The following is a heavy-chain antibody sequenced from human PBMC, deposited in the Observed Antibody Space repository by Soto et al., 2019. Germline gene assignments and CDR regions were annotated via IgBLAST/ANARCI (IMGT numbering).Heavy chain of an antibody. CDR2: ISYDGNNK. D-gene: IGHD4-17*01. CDR3: ARGPSYSDYYFYH. J-gene: IGHJ4*02. CDR1: EFTFSNYA. Sequence: PGGSLRLSCAASEFTFSNYAMHWVRQAPGKGLQWLAVISYDGNNKYYADSVEGRFTISRDNSKNTVYLQMNSLRLEDTAVYYCARGPSYSDYYFYHWGQGTLATVTS. V-gene: IGHV3-30*03.